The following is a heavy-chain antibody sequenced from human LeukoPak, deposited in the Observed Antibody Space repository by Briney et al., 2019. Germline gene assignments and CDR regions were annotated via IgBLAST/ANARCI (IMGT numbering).Heavy chain of an antibody. CDR3: ARDRRGRDQTKLWFGELYWFDP. J-gene: IGHJ5*02. CDR1: GYTFTGYY. D-gene: IGHD3-10*01. CDR2: INPSGGST. Sequence: HWASVKVFCKASGYTFTGYYMHWVRQAPGQGLEWMGIINPSGGSTSYAQKFQGRVTMTRDTSTSTVYMELSSLRSEDTAVYYCARDRRGRDQTKLWFGELYWFDPWGQGTLVTVSS. V-gene: IGHV1-46*01.